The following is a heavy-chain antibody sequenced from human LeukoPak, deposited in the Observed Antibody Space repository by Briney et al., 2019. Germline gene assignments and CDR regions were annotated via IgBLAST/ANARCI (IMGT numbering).Heavy chain of an antibody. D-gene: IGHD6-19*01. CDR1: GFTFSRYW. J-gene: IGHJ4*02. CDR3: ARDPDSSGWSSIEY. Sequence: GSPRLSCAASGFTFSRYWMHLVRQAPGKGLVWVSRINSDGRSTNYADSVKGRFTISRDNAKNTLYLQMNSLRAEDTAVYYCARDPDSSGWSSIEYWGQGTLVTVSS. V-gene: IGHV3-74*01. CDR2: INSDGRST.